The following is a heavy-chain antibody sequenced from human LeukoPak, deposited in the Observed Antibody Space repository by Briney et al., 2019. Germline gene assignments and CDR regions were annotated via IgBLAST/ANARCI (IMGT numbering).Heavy chain of an antibody. CDR1: GYTFSDYY. D-gene: IGHD5-12*01. Sequence: ASVNLSCEASGYTFSDYYIHWVRQAPGQGLEWMGWITPNSGGTKYAKRFQGRVTITRDTSISTAYMDLSSLGSDDTAVFYCVRRSATRRTSEFDYWGQGTPVTVSS. CDR3: VRRSATRRTSEFDY. V-gene: IGHV1-2*02. CDR2: ITPNSGGT. J-gene: IGHJ4*02.